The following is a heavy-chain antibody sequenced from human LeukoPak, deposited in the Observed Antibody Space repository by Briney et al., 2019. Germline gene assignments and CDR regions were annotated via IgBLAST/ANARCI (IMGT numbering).Heavy chain of an antibody. J-gene: IGHJ6*02. V-gene: IGHV4-34*01. D-gene: IGHD4-17*01. CDR3: ARGGDYDYYYYGMDV. CDR1: GGSFNGYY. Sequence: SETLSLTCAVYGGSFNGYYWTWIRQPPGKGLEWIGEINQSGVTNYNPSLKSRVSISVDTSKMHFSLKLTSVSAADTAVYYCARGGDYDYYYYGMDVCGQGTTVTVSS. CDR2: INQSGVT.